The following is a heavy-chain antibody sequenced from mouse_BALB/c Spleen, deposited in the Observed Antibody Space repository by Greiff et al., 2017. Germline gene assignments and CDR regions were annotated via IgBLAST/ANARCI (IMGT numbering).Heavy chain of an antibody. J-gene: IGHJ3*01. Sequence: LVKPGASVKISCKASGYSFTGYYMHWVKQSHGKSLEWIGYISCYNGATSYNQKFKGKATFTVDTSSSTAYMQFNSLTSEDSAVYYCARTEAAPAWFAYWGQGTLVTVSA. CDR1: GYSFTGYY. CDR3: ARTEAAPAWFAY. CDR2: ISCYNGAT. V-gene: IGHV1S34*01.